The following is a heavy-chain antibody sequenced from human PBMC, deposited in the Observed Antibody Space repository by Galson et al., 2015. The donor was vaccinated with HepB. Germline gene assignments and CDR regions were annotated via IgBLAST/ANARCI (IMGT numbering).Heavy chain of an antibody. D-gene: IGHD2-2*01. V-gene: IGHV3-23*01. CDR3: VKDSYCSRDSCYGVVYFDS. Sequence: SLRLSCAASGFIFSSYGMSWVRQAPGKGLEWVSVISGFGGITHYADSVKGRLTISRDNSRNTLYLQMNSLRAEDTAVYYCVKDSYCSRDSCYGVVYFDSWGQGTLVTVSS. CDR1: GFIFSSYG. CDR2: ISGFGGIT. J-gene: IGHJ4*02.